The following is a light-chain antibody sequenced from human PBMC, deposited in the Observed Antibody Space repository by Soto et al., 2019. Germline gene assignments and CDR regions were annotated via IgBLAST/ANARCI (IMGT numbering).Light chain of an antibody. CDR1: SSDAGGYNF. CDR3: GSYTGSSPSV. J-gene: IGLJ1*01. CDR2: DVS. Sequence: QSVLTQPASVSASPGQPIAISCTGTSSDAGGYNFVSWYQQHPHKAPKLMIYDVSNRPSGVSNRFSGSKFCNTASLTISGLLVEDEADYCGGSYTGSSPSVVGTGT. V-gene: IGLV2-14*01.